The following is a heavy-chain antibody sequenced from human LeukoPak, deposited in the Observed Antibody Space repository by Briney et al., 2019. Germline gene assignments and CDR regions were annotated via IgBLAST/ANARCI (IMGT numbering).Heavy chain of an antibody. D-gene: IGHD1-1*01. CDR3: ARLQYNNGYVDY. CDR1: GYSFTSYW. J-gene: IGHJ4*02. Sequence: GESLKISCKGSGYSFTSYWIGWVRQMPGKGLEWMGIIYPDDSDTRYRPPFQGQVTISADKSIATAYLQWSSLKASDTAMYYCARLQYNNGYVDYWGQGTLVTVSS. CDR2: IYPDDSDT. V-gene: IGHV5-51*01.